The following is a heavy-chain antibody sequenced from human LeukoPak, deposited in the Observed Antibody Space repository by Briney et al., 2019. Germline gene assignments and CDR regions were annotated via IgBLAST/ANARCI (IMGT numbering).Heavy chain of an antibody. V-gene: IGHV1-46*01. Sequence: ASVKVSCKASGYTFTSYYMHWVRQAPGQGLEWMGIINPSGGSTSYAQKFQGRVTMTRDTSTSTVYMELSSLRSEDTAVYYCARAGVVVAATFWFDPWGQGTLVTVSS. D-gene: IGHD2-15*01. CDR1: GYTFTSYY. CDR2: INPSGGST. J-gene: IGHJ5*02. CDR3: ARAGVVVAATFWFDP.